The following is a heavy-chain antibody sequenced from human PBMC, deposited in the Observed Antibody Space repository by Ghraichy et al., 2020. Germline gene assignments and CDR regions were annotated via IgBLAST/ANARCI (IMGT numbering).Heavy chain of an antibody. Sequence: LSLTCAASGFTFDNAWMSWVRQAPGKGLEWVGRIKSKTDGGTTDYAAPVKGRFTISRDDSKNTLYLQMNSLKAEDTAVYYCTTDSMVQRSFNYWGQGTLVTVSS. D-gene: IGHD3-10*01. J-gene: IGHJ4*02. CDR2: IKSKTDGGTT. V-gene: IGHV3-15*01. CDR3: TTDSMVQRSFNY. CDR1: GFTFDNAW.